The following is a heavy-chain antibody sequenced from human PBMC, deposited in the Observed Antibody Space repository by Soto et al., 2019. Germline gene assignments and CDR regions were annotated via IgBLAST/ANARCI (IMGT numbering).Heavy chain of an antibody. Sequence: PSETLSLTCAVYGGSFSGYYWSWIRQPPGKGLEWIGEINHSGSTNYNPSLKSRVTISLDKSKSQFSLRLISVTAADTAVYYCKREQSDANSFDPWGQGTLVTASS. J-gene: IGHJ5*02. D-gene: IGHD6-19*01. CDR2: INHSGST. CDR1: GGSFSGYY. V-gene: IGHV4-34*01. CDR3: KREQSDANSFDP.